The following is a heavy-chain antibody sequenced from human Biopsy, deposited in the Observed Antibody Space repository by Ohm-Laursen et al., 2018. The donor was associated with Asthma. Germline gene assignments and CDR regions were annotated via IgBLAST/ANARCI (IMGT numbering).Heavy chain of an antibody. V-gene: IGHV4-39*01. D-gene: IGHD7-27*01. J-gene: IGHJ4*02. CDR3: ARHWDWGSFFDY. CDR1: GGSMSSSSYY. Sequence: TLSLTCTVSGGSMSSSSYYWGWIRQPPGKGLEWMGSIFYTGSAYHNPSLKIRVTKSVDTSKNHFSLKLSSETAADTAVYYCARHWDWGSFFDYWGQGTPVTVSS. CDR2: IFYTGSA.